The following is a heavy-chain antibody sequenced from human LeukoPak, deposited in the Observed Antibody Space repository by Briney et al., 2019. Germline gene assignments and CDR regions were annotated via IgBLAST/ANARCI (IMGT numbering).Heavy chain of an antibody. CDR3: ASNSYGYGYYYYYYMDV. Sequence: EASVKVSCKASGYTFTSYYIHWVRQAPGQGLEWMGWINPNGGGTNYAQKFQGRVTMTRDTSISTAYMELSRLRSDDTAVYYCASNSYGYGYYYYYYMDVWGKGTTVTISS. V-gene: IGHV1-2*02. CDR2: INPNGGGT. CDR1: GYTFTSYY. D-gene: IGHD5-18*01. J-gene: IGHJ6*03.